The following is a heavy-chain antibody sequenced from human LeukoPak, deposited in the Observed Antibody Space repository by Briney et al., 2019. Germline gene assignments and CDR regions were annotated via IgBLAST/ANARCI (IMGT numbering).Heavy chain of an antibody. D-gene: IGHD3-10*01. Sequence: GGSLRLSCAASGFTFSYAMSWVRQAPGKGLEWVSVIYSGGSTYYADSVKGRFTISRDNSKNTLYLQMNSLRAEDTAVYYCARDGWFGELYQHWGQGTLVTVSS. CDR1: GFTFSYA. J-gene: IGHJ4*02. CDR2: IYSGGST. V-gene: IGHV3-66*01. CDR3: ARDGWFGELYQH.